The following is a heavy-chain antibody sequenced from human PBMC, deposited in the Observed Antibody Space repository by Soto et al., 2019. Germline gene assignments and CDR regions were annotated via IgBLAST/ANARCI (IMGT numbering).Heavy chain of an antibody. D-gene: IGHD6-19*01. CDR1: GFTFSSYW. V-gene: IGHV3-7*01. J-gene: IGHJ4*02. Sequence: EVQLVESGGGLVQPGGSLRLSCAASGFTFSSYWMSWVRQAPGKGLEWVANIKQDGSEKYYVDSVKGRFTISRDNAKNSLYLQMNSLRAEDTAVYYCARDIGPDGRAVDGRPVRDYWGQGTLVTVSS. CDR2: IKQDGSEK. CDR3: ARDIGPDGRAVDGRPVRDY.